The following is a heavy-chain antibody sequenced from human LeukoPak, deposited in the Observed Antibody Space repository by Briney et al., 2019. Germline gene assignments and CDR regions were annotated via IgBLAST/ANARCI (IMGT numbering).Heavy chain of an antibody. CDR2: IYTSGST. CDR3: AKDKPPDYVFDY. CDR1: GGSISSGSYY. J-gene: IGHJ4*02. V-gene: IGHV4-61*02. D-gene: IGHD3-16*01. Sequence: SETLSLTCTVSGGSISSGSYYWSWIRQPAGKGLEWIGRIYTSGSTNYNPSLKSRVTISVDTSKNQFSLKLSSVTAADTAVYYCAKDKPPDYVFDYWGQGTLVTVSS.